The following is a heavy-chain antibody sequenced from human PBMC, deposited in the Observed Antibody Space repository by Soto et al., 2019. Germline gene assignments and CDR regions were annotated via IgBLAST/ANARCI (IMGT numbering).Heavy chain of an antibody. CDR2: IIPIFGTA. CDR3: ERDQPFGGARRAFDI. Sequence: SVKVSCKASGGTFSSYAISWVRQAPGQGLEWMGGIIPIFGTANYAQKFQGRVTITADKSTSTAYMELSSLRSEDTAVYYCERDQPFGGARRAFDIWGQGTMVTVSS. CDR1: GGTFSSYA. D-gene: IGHD3-16*01. V-gene: IGHV1-69*06. J-gene: IGHJ3*02.